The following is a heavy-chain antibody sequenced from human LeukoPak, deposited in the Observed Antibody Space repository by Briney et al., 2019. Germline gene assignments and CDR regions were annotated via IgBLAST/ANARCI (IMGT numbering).Heavy chain of an antibody. D-gene: IGHD6-13*01. CDR2: IYPGDSDT. J-gene: IGHJ6*02. CDR1: GYCFTRHW. Sequence: GESLKISCQGSGYCFTRHWIAWVRQMPGKGLEWMGIIYPGDSDTTYSPSFQGQVTISVDKSISTAYLQWSSLRASDTAVYYCARKGAAAGNYYYYYAMDVWGQGTTVTVSS. CDR3: ARKGAAAGNYYYYYAMDV. V-gene: IGHV5-51*01.